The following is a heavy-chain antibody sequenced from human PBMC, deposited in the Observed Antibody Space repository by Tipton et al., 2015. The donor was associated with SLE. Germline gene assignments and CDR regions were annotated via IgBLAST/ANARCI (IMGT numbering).Heavy chain of an antibody. CDR1: GGSISSGSYY. V-gene: IGHV4-61*09. Sequence: TLSLTCTVSGGSISSGSYYWSWIRQPAGKGLEWIGHIHTSGSTNYNPSLKSRVTISVDTSKNQFSLKLSSVTAADTAVYYCAILGELSPKGYWGQGTLVTVSS. J-gene: IGHJ4*02. CDR2: IHTSGST. D-gene: IGHD3-16*02. CDR3: AILGELSPKGY.